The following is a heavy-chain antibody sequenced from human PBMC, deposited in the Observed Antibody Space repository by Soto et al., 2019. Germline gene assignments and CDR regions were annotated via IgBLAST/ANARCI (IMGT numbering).Heavy chain of an antibody. V-gene: IGHV1-8*01. CDR2: MNPNSGDT. D-gene: IGHD3-9*01. CDR3: VRRILFRYGYYGMDV. J-gene: IGHJ6*02. CDR1: GYTFTSYD. Sequence: QMQLVQSGAEVKKPGASVKVSCKASGYTFTSYDINWVRQATGQGLEWMGWMNPNSGDTDYAQKFQGRVTMTRNTSTSTAYMELSSLKSEDTAIYFCVRRILFRYGYYGMDVWGQGTTVTVSS.